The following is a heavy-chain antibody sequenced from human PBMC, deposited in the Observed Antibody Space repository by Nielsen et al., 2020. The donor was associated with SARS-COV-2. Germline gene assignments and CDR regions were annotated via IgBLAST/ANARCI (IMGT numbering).Heavy chain of an antibody. V-gene: IGHV4-39*01. Sequence: SETLSLTCTVSGGSISSSSYYWGWIRQPPGKGLEWIGSIYYRGSTYYNPSLKSRVTISVDTSKNQFSLTRSSVTAADTAVYYCASQRYYYDSSGYYYGAYYYYGMDVWGQGTTVTVSS. CDR1: GGSISSSSYY. CDR3: ASQRYYYDSSGYYYGAYYYYGMDV. D-gene: IGHD3-22*01. J-gene: IGHJ6*02. CDR2: IYYRGST.